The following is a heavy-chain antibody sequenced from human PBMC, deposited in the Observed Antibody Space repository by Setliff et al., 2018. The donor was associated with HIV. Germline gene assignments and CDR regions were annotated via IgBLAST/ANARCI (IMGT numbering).Heavy chain of an antibody. D-gene: IGHD3-10*01. V-gene: IGHV3-30*02. CDR1: GFTVDTGA. CDR2: IASDVSKT. J-gene: IGHJ4*02. CDR3: TRDPTPKELWFFSGYYSDY. Sequence: LGGSLRLSCAASGFTVDTGAMNWVRQAPGKGLEWVTFIASDVSKTHIADSVKGRFTISRDNSKNMLYLQMNSLSADDTAVYYCTRDPTPKELWFFSGYYSDYWGQGTLVTSPQ.